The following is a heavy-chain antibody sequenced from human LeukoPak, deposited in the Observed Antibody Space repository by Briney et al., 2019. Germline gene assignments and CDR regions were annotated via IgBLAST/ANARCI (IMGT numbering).Heavy chain of an antibody. Sequence: PGGSLRLSCAASGFTFSRYAMTWVRQAPGKGLEWVSAISGSGGSTYSADSVKGRFTISRDNSKNTLYLQMNSLRSEDTALYYCVAERELTSSWPIYFDPWGQGTLVTVSS. V-gene: IGHV3-23*01. D-gene: IGHD6-13*01. CDR3: VAERELTSSWPIYFDP. J-gene: IGHJ5*02. CDR1: GFTFSRYA. CDR2: ISGSGGST.